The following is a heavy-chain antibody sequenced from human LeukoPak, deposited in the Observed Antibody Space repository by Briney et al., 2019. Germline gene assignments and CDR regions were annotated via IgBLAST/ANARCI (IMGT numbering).Heavy chain of an antibody. CDR1: GYSFTSYW. J-gene: IGHJ4*02. CDR3: ARHPDYYGSGSYYPLFDY. CDR2: IYPGDSDT. Sequence: GESLKTSCKGSGYSFTSYWIGWVRQMPGKGLEWMGIIYPGDSDTRYSPPFQGQVTISADKSISTAYLQWSSLKASDTAMYYCARHPDYYGSGSYYPLFDYWGQGTLVTVSS. V-gene: IGHV5-51*01. D-gene: IGHD3-10*01.